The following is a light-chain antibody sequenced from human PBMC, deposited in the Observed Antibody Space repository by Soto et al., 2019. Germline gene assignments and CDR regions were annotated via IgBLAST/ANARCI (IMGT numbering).Light chain of an antibody. CDR1: QSISNW. Sequence: DIPMTQSPSTLSASFGDIVTITCRASQSISNWLAWYQQKPGKAPKLLIYKASSLESGVPARFSGSGSGTEFTLTISSLQPDDFATYYCQEYNSYSWTFGQGTKVDIK. CDR3: QEYNSYSWT. CDR2: KAS. J-gene: IGKJ1*01. V-gene: IGKV1-5*03.